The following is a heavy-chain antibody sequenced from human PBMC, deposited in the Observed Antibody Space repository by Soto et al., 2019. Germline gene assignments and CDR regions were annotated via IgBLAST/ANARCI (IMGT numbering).Heavy chain of an antibody. CDR2: IYNSGIT. Sequence: SETLSLTCTVSGVSISSGDYSWSWVRQSPGKGLEWIGHIYNSGITYYNPSLKSRVVISIDTSRNQFSLRLNSLTAADRAVYFCARGVTVFGLVSRFWFDPWGQGTVVTISS. CDR1: GVSISSGDYS. V-gene: IGHV4-30-4*01. J-gene: IGHJ5*02. CDR3: ARGVTVFGLVSRFWFDP. D-gene: IGHD3-3*01.